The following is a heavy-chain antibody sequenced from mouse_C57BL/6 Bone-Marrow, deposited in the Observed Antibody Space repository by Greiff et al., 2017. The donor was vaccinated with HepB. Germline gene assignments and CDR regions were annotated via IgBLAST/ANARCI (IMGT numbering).Heavy chain of an antibody. J-gene: IGHJ3*01. CDR2: IYPRSGNT. V-gene: IGHV1-81*01. CDR1: GYTFTSYG. CDR3: ARLGWLLRTWFAY. D-gene: IGHD2-3*01. Sequence: QVQLKESGAELARPGASVKLSCKASGYTFTSYGISWVKQRTGQGLEWIGEIYPRSGNTYYNEKFKGKATLTADKSSSTAYMELRSLTSEDSAVYFCARLGWLLRTWFAYWGQGTLVTVSA.